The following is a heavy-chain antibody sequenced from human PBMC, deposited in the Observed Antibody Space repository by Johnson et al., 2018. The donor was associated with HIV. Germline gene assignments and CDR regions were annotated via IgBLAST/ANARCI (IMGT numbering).Heavy chain of an antibody. D-gene: IGHD6-13*01. CDR2: ISYDGSNK. CDR3: AKCIWGSSLIDAFDI. Sequence: QVQLVESGGGVVQPGRSLRLSCAASGFTFSSYAMHWVRQAPGKGLEWVAVISYDGSNKYYADSVKGRFIISRDNSKNTLLLQMNSLRAEDTAVYYCAKCIWGSSLIDAFDIWGQGTMLTVSS. J-gene: IGHJ3*02. V-gene: IGHV3-30-3*02. CDR1: GFTFSSYA.